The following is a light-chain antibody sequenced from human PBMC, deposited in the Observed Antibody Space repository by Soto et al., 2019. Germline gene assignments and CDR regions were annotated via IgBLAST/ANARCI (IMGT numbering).Light chain of an antibody. CDR3: QQYETFSGT. J-gene: IGKJ1*01. V-gene: IGKV1-5*01. CDR1: QSVSGW. Sequence: DIQMTQSPSTLSASVGDTVTVTCRASQSVSGWLAWYQQKPGEAPKLLIYDASALPRGVPSRFSGSGSGKKFTLTLASPQPDDFATYYCQQYETFSGTFGPGTKVDXK. CDR2: DAS.